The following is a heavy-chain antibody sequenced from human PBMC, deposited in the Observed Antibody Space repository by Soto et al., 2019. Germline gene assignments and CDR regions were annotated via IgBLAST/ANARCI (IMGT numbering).Heavy chain of an antibody. D-gene: IGHD3-22*01. CDR1: GYTFTDYA. CDR3: ARVAAPPYYYDSSGYYNSFDY. CDR2: INAGNGNT. Sequence: GASVKVSCKASGYTFTDYAMHWVRQAPGQRLEWMGWINAGNGNTKYSQKFQGRVTITRDTSTSTAYMELSSLRSEDTAVYYCARVAAPPYYYDSSGYYNSFDYWGQGTLVTVSS. J-gene: IGHJ4*02. V-gene: IGHV1-3*01.